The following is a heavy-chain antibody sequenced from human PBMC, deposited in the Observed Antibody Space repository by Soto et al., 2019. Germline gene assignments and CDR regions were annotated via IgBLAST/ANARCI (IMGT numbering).Heavy chain of an antibody. V-gene: IGHV4-59*01. J-gene: IGHJ6*02. CDR3: ARNKGSELLWFGESLGGAYGMDV. CDR1: GGSISSYY. D-gene: IGHD3-10*01. Sequence: SETLSLTCTVSGGSISSYYWSWIRQPPGKGLEWIGYIYYSGSTNYNPSLKSRVTISVDTSKNPFSRKLSSVPAADTAVYYCARNKGSELLWFGESLGGAYGMDVWGQGTTVTVAS. CDR2: IYYSGST.